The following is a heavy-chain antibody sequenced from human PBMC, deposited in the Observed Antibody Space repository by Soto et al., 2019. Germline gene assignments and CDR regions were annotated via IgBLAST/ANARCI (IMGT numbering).Heavy chain of an antibody. Sequence: EVQLVESGGGLVQPGGSLRLSCAASGFTVSDNSMTWVRQAPGKGLEWVSVIYRGGSTNYADSVRGRFTISRDNSKNTLYLQINSLRDEDTALYYCARDKALVVPSLVNSDYYSYGMDVWGQGTTVTVSS. CDR3: ARDKALVVPSLVNSDYYSYGMDV. J-gene: IGHJ6*02. V-gene: IGHV3-66*01. CDR2: IYRGGST. CDR1: GFTVSDNS. D-gene: IGHD3-22*01.